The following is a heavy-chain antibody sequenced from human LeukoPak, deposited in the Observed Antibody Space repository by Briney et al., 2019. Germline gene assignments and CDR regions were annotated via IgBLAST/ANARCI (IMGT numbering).Heavy chain of an antibody. J-gene: IGHJ4*02. CDR1: GGSISSSSYY. CDR3: ARHVGRVGVLTGYPIYFDY. D-gene: IGHD3-9*01. V-gene: IGHV4-39*01. Sequence: PSETLSLTCTVSGGSISSSSYYWGWIRQPPGKGLEWIGSIYYSGSTYYNPSLKSRVTISVDTSKNQFSLKLSSVTAADTAVYYCARHVGRVGVLTGYPIYFDYWGQGTLVTVSS. CDR2: IYYSGST.